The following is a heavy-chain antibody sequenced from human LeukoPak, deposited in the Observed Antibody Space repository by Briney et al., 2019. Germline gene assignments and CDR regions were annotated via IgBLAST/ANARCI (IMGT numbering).Heavy chain of an antibody. V-gene: IGHV1-8*01. Sequence: ASVKDSCKASGYTFTSYDINWVRQATGQGLEWMGWMNPNSGNTGYAQKFQGRVTMTRNTSISTAYMELSSLRSEDTAVYYCARVGDYYDSSGFYYYYGMDVWGQGTTVTVSS. CDR2: MNPNSGNT. J-gene: IGHJ6*02. CDR1: GYTFTSYD. D-gene: IGHD3-22*01. CDR3: ARVGDYYDSSGFYYYYGMDV.